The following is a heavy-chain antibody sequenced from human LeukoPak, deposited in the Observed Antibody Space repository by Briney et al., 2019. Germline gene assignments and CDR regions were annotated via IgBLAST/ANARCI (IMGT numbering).Heavy chain of an antibody. CDR2: ISGYNGNT. CDR1: GYTFTSYG. CDR3: ARADIVVVPAARGGADYYYYGMDV. V-gene: IGHV1-18*01. J-gene: IGHJ6*02. Sequence: ASVKVSCKASGYTFTSYGINWVRQAPGQGLEWKGWISGYNGNTQYAQKLQGRVTMTTDTSTSTAYMELRSLRSDDTAVYYCARADIVVVPAARGGADYYYYGMDVWGQGTTVTVSS. D-gene: IGHD2-2*01.